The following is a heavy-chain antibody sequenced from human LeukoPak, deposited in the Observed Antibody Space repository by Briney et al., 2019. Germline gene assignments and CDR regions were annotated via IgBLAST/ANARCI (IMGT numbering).Heavy chain of an antibody. Sequence: ASVKVSCKASGGTFSSYAISWVRQAPGQGLEWMGGIIPIFGTANYAQKFQGRVTITADESTSTAYMELSSLRSEDTAVYYCARVSSGWYIKDYWGQGTLVTVSS. J-gene: IGHJ4*02. D-gene: IGHD6-19*01. CDR1: GGTFSSYA. V-gene: IGHV1-69*13. CDR2: IIPIFGTA. CDR3: ARVSSGWYIKDY.